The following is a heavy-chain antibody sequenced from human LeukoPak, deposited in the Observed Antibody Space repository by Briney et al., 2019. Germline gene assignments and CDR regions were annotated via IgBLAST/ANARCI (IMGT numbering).Heavy chain of an antibody. D-gene: IGHD5-18*01. J-gene: IGHJ4*02. CDR2: ISSSSSYI. V-gene: IGHV3-21*01. CDR3: ARDRMMDTAMVTGNYYFDY. Sequence: GGSLRLSCAASGFTFSSYSMNWVRQAPGKGLEWVSSISSSSSYIYYADSVKGRFTISRDNAKNSLYLQMNSLRAEDTAVYYCARDRMMDTAMVTGNYYFDYWGQGTLVTVSS. CDR1: GFTFSSYS.